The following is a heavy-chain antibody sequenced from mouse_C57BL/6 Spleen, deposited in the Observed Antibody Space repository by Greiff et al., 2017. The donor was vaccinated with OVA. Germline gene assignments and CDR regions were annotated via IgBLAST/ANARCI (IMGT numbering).Heavy chain of an antibody. CDR3: ARDLRRDGYYFDY. D-gene: IGHD2-3*01. J-gene: IGHJ2*01. Sequence: EVKLMESGGGLVKPGGSLKLSCAASGFTFSSYAMSWVRQTPEKRLEWVATISDGGSYTYYPDNVKGRFTISRDNAKNNLYLQMSHLKSEDTAMYYCARDLRRDGYYFDYWGQGTTLTVSS. CDR2: ISDGGSYT. CDR1: GFTFSSYA. V-gene: IGHV5-4*01.